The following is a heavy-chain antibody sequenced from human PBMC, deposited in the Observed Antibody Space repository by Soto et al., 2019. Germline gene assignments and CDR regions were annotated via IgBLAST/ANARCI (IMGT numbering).Heavy chain of an antibody. CDR3: ARDFLKYYDNYIFDS. J-gene: IGHJ5*01. CDR1: GGSISDYY. CDR2: AYNTERT. Sequence: QVQLQESGPGLVKSSETLSLTCDVSGGSISDYYWSWFRQPPGKGLEWIGYAYNTERTNYNPSLRSRATISVDTSMNHLSLNLRSVTAADTAVYYCARDFLKYYDNYIFDSWGQGILVTVSS. V-gene: IGHV4-59*01. D-gene: IGHD3-22*01.